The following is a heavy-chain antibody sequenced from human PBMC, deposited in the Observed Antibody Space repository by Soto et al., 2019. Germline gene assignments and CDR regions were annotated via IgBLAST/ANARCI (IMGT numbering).Heavy chain of an antibody. CDR2: IRARVNNFAT. V-gene: IGHV3-73*01. CDR1: GFTFSGSV. CDR3: VTGAAGTCRLDP. Sequence: EVPLVQSGGGLVQPGGSVTLSCAASGFTFSGSVIHWVRQASGRGLEWVGRIRARVNNFATAYAASVKGRFTMSRDDSKSTAYLQMNSLKTEDTAVYYCVTGAAGTCRLDPWGQGTLVSVSS. J-gene: IGHJ5*02. D-gene: IGHD1-26*01.